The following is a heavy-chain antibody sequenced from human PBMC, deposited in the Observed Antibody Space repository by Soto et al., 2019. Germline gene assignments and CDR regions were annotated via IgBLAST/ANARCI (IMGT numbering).Heavy chain of an antibody. D-gene: IGHD3-22*01. CDR1: GFTFTTSS. CDR2: IAVGSGNT. J-gene: IGHJ4*02. Sequence: QMQLVQSGPEVKKPGTSVKVSCMASGFTFTTSSIQWVRQARGQRLEWIGWIAVGSGNTNYAQKFQERVTITRDMSTRTAYMELSNLRSEDTAVYYCTADCYHSSGYYYPSPYWGQGALVTVSS. CDR3: TADCYHSSGYYYPSPY. V-gene: IGHV1-58*02.